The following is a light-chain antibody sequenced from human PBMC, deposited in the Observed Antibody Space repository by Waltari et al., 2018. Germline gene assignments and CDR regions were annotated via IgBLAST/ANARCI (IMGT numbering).Light chain of an antibody. CDR3: QQRSNWPLT. J-gene: IGKJ4*01. V-gene: IGKV3-11*01. CDR1: QSVSSY. Sequence: EIVLTQSPATLSLSPGARATLSCRASQSVSSYLAWHQQKPGQAPRLLIYDASNRATGIPARFSGSGSGTDFTLTISSLEPEDFAVYYCQQRSNWPLTFGGGTKVEIK. CDR2: DAS.